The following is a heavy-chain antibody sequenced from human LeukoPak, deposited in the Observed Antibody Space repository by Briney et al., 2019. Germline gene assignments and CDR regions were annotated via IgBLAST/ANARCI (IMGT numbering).Heavy chain of an antibody. J-gene: IGHJ4*02. CDR1: GFTFDDYA. CDR3: ARDRVTNYDFDY. D-gene: IGHD4-11*01. Sequence: GGSLRLSCAASGFTFDDYAMHWVRQAPGKGLEWVSGISWNSGSIGYADSVKGRFTISRDNAKNSLYLQMNSLRAEDTAVYYCARDRVTNYDFDYWDQGTLVTVSS. V-gene: IGHV3-9*01. CDR2: ISWNSGSI.